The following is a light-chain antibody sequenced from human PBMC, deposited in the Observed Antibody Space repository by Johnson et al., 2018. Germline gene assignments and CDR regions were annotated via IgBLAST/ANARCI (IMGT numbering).Light chain of an antibody. CDR3: GTWDSSLIAGNV. CDR2: ENN. Sequence: QSVLTQPPSVSAAPGQKVTISCSGSSSNIGNNYVSWYQQLPGTAPKLLIYENNKRPSGIPDRFSGSKSGTSATLGITGLQTGDEADYYCGTWDSSLIAGNVRGAGTKGNVL. V-gene: IGLV1-51*02. CDR1: SSNIGNNY. J-gene: IGLJ1*01.